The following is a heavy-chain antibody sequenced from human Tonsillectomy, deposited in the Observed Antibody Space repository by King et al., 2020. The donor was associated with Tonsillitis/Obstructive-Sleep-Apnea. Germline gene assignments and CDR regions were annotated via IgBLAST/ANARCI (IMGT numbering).Heavy chain of an antibody. CDR1: GGSISSGGYY. CDR2: IYYSGST. D-gene: IGHD3-16*02. V-gene: IGHV4-31*01. Sequence: QVPLQESGPGLVKPSQTLSLTCTVSGGSISSGGYYWSWIRQHPGKGLEWIGYIYYSGSTYYNPSLKSLVTISVDTSKNQFSLKLSSVTAADTAVYYCARAPGYDYIWGSYRGNYFDYWGQGTLVTVSS. CDR3: ARAPGYDYIWGSYRGNYFDY. J-gene: IGHJ4*02.